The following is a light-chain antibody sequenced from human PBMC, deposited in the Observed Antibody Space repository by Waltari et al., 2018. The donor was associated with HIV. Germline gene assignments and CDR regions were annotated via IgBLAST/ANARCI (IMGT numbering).Light chain of an antibody. CDR1: KLGDKY. Sequence: SYELTQPPSVSVSPGQTASFTCSGDKLGDKYACWYQQKPGQSPVLVIYQDSKRPSGIPERFSGSNSGNTATLTISGTQAMDEDDYYCQAWDSSTAVFGGGTKLTVL. V-gene: IGLV3-1*01. CDR2: QDS. J-gene: IGLJ2*01. CDR3: QAWDSSTAV.